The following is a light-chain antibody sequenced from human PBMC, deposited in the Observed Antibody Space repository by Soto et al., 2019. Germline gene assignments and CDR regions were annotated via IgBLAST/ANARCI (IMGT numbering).Light chain of an antibody. J-gene: IGLJ1*01. CDR1: RSDVGGYNY. CDR3: SSYTSSSDLDV. Sequence: QPVLTQPASVSGSPGQSITISCTGTRSDVGGYNYVSWYQQHPGKAPKLMIYDVSNRPSGVSNRFSGSKSGNTASLTISGLQAEDEADYYCSSYTSSSDLDVFGTGTKLTVL. V-gene: IGLV2-14*01. CDR2: DVS.